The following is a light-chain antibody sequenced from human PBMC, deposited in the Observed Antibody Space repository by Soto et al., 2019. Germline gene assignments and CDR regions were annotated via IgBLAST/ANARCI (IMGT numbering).Light chain of an antibody. J-gene: IGKJ4*01. V-gene: IGKV1-39*01. CDR1: QSISTY. Sequence: DIQMTQSPSSLSASIGDRINITCRASQSISTYLNWYQQKPGKAPRLLIYGASTLQNGVPSRFSGSGSATDYTLTISSLQPEDFATYYCQQSFITPPLTFGGGTNVEMK. CDR2: GAS. CDR3: QQSFITPPLT.